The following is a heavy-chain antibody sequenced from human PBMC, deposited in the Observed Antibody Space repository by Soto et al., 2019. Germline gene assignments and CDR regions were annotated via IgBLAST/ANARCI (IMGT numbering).Heavy chain of an antibody. Sequence: QITLKESGPTLVKPKQTLTLTCTFSGISLSTDAVGVAWIRQPPGKALEWLALIYWDDDKCYSPYHKSRLTIIKDTSKNQVVLTMTNMDPVDTATYYCAHRGEVATIISDAFDIWGPGTSVTVSS. CDR2: IYWDDDK. CDR1: GISLSTDAVG. J-gene: IGHJ3*02. V-gene: IGHV2-5*02. CDR3: AHRGEVATIISDAFDI. D-gene: IGHD5-12*01.